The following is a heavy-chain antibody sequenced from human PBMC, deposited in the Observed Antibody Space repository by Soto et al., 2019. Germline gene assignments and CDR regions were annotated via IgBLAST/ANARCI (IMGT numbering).Heavy chain of an antibody. V-gene: IGHV1-69*12. CDR2: IIPIFGTA. CDR1: GDTFNTYS. J-gene: IGHJ4*02. CDR3: ARDPCISTTCFHDY. Sequence: QVQLVQSGAEVKEAGSSVKVSCKASGDTFNTYSISWVRQAPGQGLEWMGGIIPIFGTANYAQNFQDRVTITADASTNTAYMDLSGLRPDDTAVYYCARDPCISTTCFHDYWGQGTLVTVSS. D-gene: IGHD2-2*01.